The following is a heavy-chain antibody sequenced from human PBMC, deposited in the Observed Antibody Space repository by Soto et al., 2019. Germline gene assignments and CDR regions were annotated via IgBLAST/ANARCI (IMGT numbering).Heavy chain of an antibody. Sequence: PSETLSLTCTVSGGSISSYYWSWIRQPAGKGLEWIGRIYTSGSTNYNPSLKSRVTMSVDTSKNQFSLKLSSVTAADTAVYYCARGPTLYRRLAHWFDPWGQGTLVTVSS. CDR2: IYTSGST. CDR3: ARGPTLYRRLAHWFDP. J-gene: IGHJ5*02. D-gene: IGHD3-16*02. V-gene: IGHV4-4*07. CDR1: GGSISSYY.